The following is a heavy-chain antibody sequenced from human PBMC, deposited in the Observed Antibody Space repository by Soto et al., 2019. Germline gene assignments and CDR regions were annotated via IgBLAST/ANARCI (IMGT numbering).Heavy chain of an antibody. CDR3: ASRGSSGNYYYYYYMDV. Sequence: SETLSLTCAVYGGSFSGYYWSWIRQPPGKGLEWIGEINHSGSTNYNPSLKSRVTISVDTSKNQFSLKLSSVTAADTAVYYCASRGSSGNYYYYYYMDVWGKGTTVTVSS. V-gene: IGHV4-34*01. CDR2: INHSGST. CDR1: GGSFSGYY. J-gene: IGHJ6*03. D-gene: IGHD6-13*01.